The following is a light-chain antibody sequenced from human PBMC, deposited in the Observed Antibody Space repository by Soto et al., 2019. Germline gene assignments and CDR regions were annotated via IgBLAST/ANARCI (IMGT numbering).Light chain of an antibody. CDR3: QTWGTGNVV. J-gene: IGLJ2*01. V-gene: IGLV4-69*01. CDR2: LNSDGSH. Sequence: QSVLTQSPSASASLGASVKLTCTLSSGHSSYATAWHQQQPEKGPRYLMKLNSDGSHSKGDGIPDRFSGSSSGAERYLTISSLQSEDEADYYCQTWGTGNVVFGGGTKLTVL. CDR1: SGHSSYA.